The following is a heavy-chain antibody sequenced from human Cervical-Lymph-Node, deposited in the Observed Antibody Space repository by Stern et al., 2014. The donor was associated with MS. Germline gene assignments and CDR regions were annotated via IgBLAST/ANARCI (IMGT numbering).Heavy chain of an antibody. V-gene: IGHV1-2*02. CDR3: ARENWVFIY. CDR2: IDPKNGDT. Sequence: VQLEQSGAEEKKPGASGEVSGKTSGFTFTDNHFHWVRQAPGQGLEWLGRIDPKNGDTKYAQKFQGRITMTTDTSINTAYMELTRLTSDDTAIYYCARENWVFIYWGQGTLVTVSS. J-gene: IGHJ4*02. D-gene: IGHD3-9*01. CDR1: GFTFTDNH.